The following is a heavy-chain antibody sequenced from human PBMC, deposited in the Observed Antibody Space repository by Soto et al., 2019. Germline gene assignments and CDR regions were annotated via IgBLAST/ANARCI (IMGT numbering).Heavy chain of an antibody. CDR1: GGSISSYY. CDR2: IYYSGST. CDR3: ARVGSRSSLEYYFDY. Sequence: SETLSLTCTVSGGSISSYYWSWIRQPPGKGLEWIGYIYYSGSTNYNPSLKSRVTISVDTSKNQFSLKLSSVTAADTAVYYCARVGSRSSLEYYFDYWGQGTLVTVSS. D-gene: IGHD2-2*01. J-gene: IGHJ4*02. V-gene: IGHV4-59*01.